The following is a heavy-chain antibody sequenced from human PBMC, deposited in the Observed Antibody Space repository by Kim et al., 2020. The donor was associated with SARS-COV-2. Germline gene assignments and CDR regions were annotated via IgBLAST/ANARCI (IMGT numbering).Heavy chain of an antibody. V-gene: IGHV4-59*08. CDR1: GGSISSYY. CDR3: ARVRGYSYGFDY. CDR2: IYYSGST. Sequence: SETLSLTCTVSGGSISSYYWSWIRQPPGKGLEWIGYIYYSGSTNYNPSLKSRVTISVDTSKNQFSLKLSSVTAADTAVYYCARVRGYSYGFDYWGQGTLVTVSS. J-gene: IGHJ4*02. D-gene: IGHD5-18*01.